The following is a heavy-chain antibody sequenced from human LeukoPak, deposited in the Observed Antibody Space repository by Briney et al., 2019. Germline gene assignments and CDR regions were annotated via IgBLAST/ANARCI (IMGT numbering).Heavy chain of an antibody. CDR1: GGSISSYY. D-gene: IGHD5-18*01. V-gene: IGHV4-59*08. Sequence: SETLSLTCTVSGGSISSYYWSWIRQPPGKGLEWIGYIYYSGGTNYNPSLKSRVTISVDTSKNQFSLKLSSVTAADTAVYYCARARGYSYGYPLDYWGQGTLVTVSS. CDR2: IYYSGGT. CDR3: ARARGYSYGYPLDY. J-gene: IGHJ4*02.